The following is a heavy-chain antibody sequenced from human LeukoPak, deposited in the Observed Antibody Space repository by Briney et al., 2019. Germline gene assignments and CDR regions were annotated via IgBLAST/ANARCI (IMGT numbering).Heavy chain of an antibody. Sequence: PGGSLRLSCAASGFTFSRHWMSWVRQAPGKGLEWAANIKQDGSEKHYVDSVKGRFTISRDNAKNSLYLQMDSLRAEDTAIYYCARDANAGYSVNWFDPWGQGTLVTVSS. V-gene: IGHV3-7*03. J-gene: IGHJ5*01. CDR2: IKQDGSEK. CDR1: GFTFSRHW. CDR3: ARDANAGYSVNWFDP. D-gene: IGHD5/OR15-5a*01.